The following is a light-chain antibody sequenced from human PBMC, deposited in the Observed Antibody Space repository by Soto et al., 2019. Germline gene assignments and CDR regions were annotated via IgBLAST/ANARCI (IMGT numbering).Light chain of an antibody. CDR1: SSDVGAYYS. J-gene: IGLJ1*01. Sequence: QSVLTQPASVSGSPGQSITISCTGTSSDVGAYYSVSWYQHHPGKAPKLIIYGVTNRPSGVSNRFSGSKSGNTASLTISGLQAEDEADYHCSSYTSGSSHEVFGTGTKLTVL. CDR2: GVT. V-gene: IGLV2-14*01. CDR3: SSYTSGSSHEV.